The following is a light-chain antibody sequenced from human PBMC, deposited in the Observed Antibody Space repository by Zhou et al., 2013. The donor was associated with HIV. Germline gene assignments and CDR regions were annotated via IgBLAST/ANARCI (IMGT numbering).Light chain of an antibody. J-gene: IGKJ1*01. CDR1: QSVSSSY. V-gene: IGKV3-11*01. CDR2: DAS. Sequence: EIVLTQSPGTLSLSPGERATLSCRASQSVSSSYLAWYQQKADQAPRLLIYDASNRATGIPARFSGSGSGTDFTLTISSLEPEDFAVYYCQQRGNWPPTWTFGQGTKVEIK. CDR3: QQRGNWPPTWT.